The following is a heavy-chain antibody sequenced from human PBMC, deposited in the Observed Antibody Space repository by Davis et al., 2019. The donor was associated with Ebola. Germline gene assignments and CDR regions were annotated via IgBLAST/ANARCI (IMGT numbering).Heavy chain of an antibody. CDR1: GYTFTSYG. CDR3: ARQVTMVREGWFDP. Sequence: ASGEGLCKASGYTFTSYGISWVRQAPGQGLEWMGWISTYNGNTNYAQKLQGRVTMTTDTSTSTAYMKLRSLRSDDTAVYYCARQVTMVREGWFDPWGQGTLVTVSS. J-gene: IGHJ5*02. D-gene: IGHD3-10*01. CDR2: ISTYNGNT. V-gene: IGHV1-18*01.